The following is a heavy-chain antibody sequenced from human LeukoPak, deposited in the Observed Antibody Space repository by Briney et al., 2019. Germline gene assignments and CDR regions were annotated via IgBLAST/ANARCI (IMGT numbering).Heavy chain of an antibody. CDR3: ARWAVGSSSGKYNDAFDI. CDR2: IYYSGST. CDR1: GXSISSSNW. Sequence: SDTLSLTWAVSGXSISSSNWWGWSRQPPGKGLECIGYIYYSGSTYYNPSLKSRVTMSVDTSKNQFSLKLSSVTAVDTAVYYCARWAVGSSSGKYNDAFDIWGQGTMVTVSS. D-gene: IGHD6-6*01. V-gene: IGHV4-28*01. J-gene: IGHJ3*02.